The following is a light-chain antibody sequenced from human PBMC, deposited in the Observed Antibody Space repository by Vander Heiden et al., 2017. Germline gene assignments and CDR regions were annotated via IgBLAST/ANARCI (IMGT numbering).Light chain of an antibody. Sequence: SIPISCPGTSSDVGGYNSVSWYQHHPGKAPKLMIYDVSYRPSGVSNRFSGSKSANTASLTISGLQAEDEADYYCNSYTSSITYVFGTGTKVTVL. CDR2: DVS. V-gene: IGLV2-14*03. CDR3: NSYTSSITYV. CDR1: SSDVGGYNS. J-gene: IGLJ1*01.